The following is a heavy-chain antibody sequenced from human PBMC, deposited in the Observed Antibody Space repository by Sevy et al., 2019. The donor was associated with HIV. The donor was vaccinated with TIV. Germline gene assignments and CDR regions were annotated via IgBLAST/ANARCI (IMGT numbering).Heavy chain of an antibody. CDR2: ISAYNGNT. CDR3: ARGNYFDSSGYHWY. D-gene: IGHD3-22*01. CDR1: GYTFNNYG. V-gene: IGHV1-18*04. J-gene: IGHJ4*02. Sequence: ASVKVSCKASGYTFNNYGINWVRQAPGQGREGMGWISAYNGNTKYAQKVQGRVSMTTDTSTSTAYMELRSLRSDDTAVYYCARGNYFDSSGYHWYWGQGTLVTVSS.